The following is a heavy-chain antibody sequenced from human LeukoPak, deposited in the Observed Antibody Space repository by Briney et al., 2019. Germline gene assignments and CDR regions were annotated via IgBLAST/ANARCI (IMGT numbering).Heavy chain of an antibody. CDR3: AKVWDYYGSGSYYGEVYFDY. CDR1: GFTFSSYA. D-gene: IGHD3-10*01. CDR2: ISGSGGST. J-gene: IGHJ4*02. V-gene: IGHV3-23*01. Sequence: GGSLRLSCAASGFTFSSYAMSWVRQAPGKGLEWVSAISGSGGSTYYADSVKGRITISRDNSKNTLYLQMNSLRAEDTAVYYCAKVWDYYGSGSYYGEVYFDYWGQGTLVTVSS.